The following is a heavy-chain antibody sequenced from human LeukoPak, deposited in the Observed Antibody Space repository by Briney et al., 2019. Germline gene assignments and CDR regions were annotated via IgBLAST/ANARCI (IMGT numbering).Heavy chain of an antibody. CDR1: GFTFSSYS. J-gene: IGHJ3*02. Sequence: PGGSLRLSCAASGFTFSSYSMNWVRQAPGKGLEWVSYISGSSSTRYYADSVKGRFTISRDNAKNSLYLQMNSLRAEDTSVCYCARYGDYGAFDIWGQGTMVTVSS. CDR3: ARYGDYGAFDI. D-gene: IGHD4-17*01. CDR2: ISGSSSTR. V-gene: IGHV3-48*01.